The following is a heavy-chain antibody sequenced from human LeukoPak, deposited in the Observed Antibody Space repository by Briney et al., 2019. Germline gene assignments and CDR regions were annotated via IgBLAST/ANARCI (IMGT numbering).Heavy chain of an antibody. D-gene: IGHD1-14*01. J-gene: IGHJ4*02. CDR3: ARGYNAFELAFDY. CDR1: GYTFTDYG. V-gene: IGHV1-18*01. CDR2: ISTLNDNT. Sequence: GASVNFSCKASGYTFTDYGVSWVRQAPGQGPEWMGWISTLNDNTQYSQKVQGRVTLTTETSTSTAYMELRSLRSDDTAVYYCARGYNAFELAFDYWGQGTPVTLFS.